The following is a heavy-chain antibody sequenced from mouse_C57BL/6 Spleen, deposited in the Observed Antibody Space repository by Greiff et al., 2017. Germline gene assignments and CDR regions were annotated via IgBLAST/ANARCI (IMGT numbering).Heavy chain of an antibody. V-gene: IGHV5-9*01. J-gene: IGHJ1*03. CDR2: ISGGGGNT. D-gene: IGHD2-3*01. CDR1: GFTFSSYT. CDR3: ARLGSYDGYYVGYFDV. Sequence: EVMLVESGGGLVKPGGSLKLSCAASGFTFSSYTMSWVRQTPEKRLEWVATISGGGGNTYYPDSVKGRFTISRDNAKNTLYLQMSSLRSEDTALYYCARLGSYDGYYVGYFDVWGTGTTVTVSS.